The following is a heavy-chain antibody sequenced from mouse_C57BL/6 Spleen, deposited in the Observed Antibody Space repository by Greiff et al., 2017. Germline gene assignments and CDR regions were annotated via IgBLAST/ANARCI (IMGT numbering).Heavy chain of an antibody. CDR2: IYPGDGDT. CDR3: ARKRDWDNDFDY. Sequence: LVESGPELVKPGASVKISCKASGYAFSSSWMNWVKQRPGKGLEWIGRIYPGDGDTNYNGKFKGKATLTADKSSSTAYMQLSSLTSEDSAVYFCARKRDWDNDFDYWGQGTTLTVSS. V-gene: IGHV1-82*01. D-gene: IGHD4-1*01. CDR1: GYAFSSSW. J-gene: IGHJ2*01.